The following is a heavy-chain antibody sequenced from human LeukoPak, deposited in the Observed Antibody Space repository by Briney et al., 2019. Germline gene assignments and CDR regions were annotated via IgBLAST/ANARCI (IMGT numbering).Heavy chain of an antibody. CDR2: MNPNSGNT. CDR3: ARAVAGVFDY. D-gene: IGHD6-19*01. CDR1: GYTFTGYY. Sequence: ASVKVSCKASGYTFTGYYMHWVRQATGQGLEWMGWMNPNSGNTGYAQKFQGRVTITRNTSISTAYMELSSLRSEDTAVYYCARAVAGVFDYWGQGTLVTVSS. V-gene: IGHV1-8*03. J-gene: IGHJ4*02.